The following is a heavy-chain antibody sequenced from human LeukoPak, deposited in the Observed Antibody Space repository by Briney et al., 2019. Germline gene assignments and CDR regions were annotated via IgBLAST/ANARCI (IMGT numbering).Heavy chain of an antibody. D-gene: IGHD6-19*01. Sequence: PSETLSLTCAVYGGSFSGYYWSWIRQPPGKGLEWIGYIYYSGSTNYNPSLKSRVTISVDTSKNQFSLKLSSVTAADTAVYYCARGYSSGWYGYWGQGTLVTVSS. CDR2: IYYSGST. V-gene: IGHV4-59*01. CDR3: ARGYSSGWYGY. CDR1: GGSFSGYY. J-gene: IGHJ4*02.